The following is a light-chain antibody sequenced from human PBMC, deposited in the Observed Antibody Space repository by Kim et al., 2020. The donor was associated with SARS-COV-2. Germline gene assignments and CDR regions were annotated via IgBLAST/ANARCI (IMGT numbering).Light chain of an antibody. Sequence: QSVQTQPPSASGTPGQRVTISCSGSSSNIGSNYVYWYQQLPGTAPKLLIYRNNQRPSGVPDRFSGSKSGTSASLAISGLRSEDEADYYCAAWEDSLSGWVFGGGTQLTVL. J-gene: IGLJ3*02. V-gene: IGLV1-47*01. CDR3: AAWEDSLSGWV. CDR2: RNN. CDR1: SSNIGSNY.